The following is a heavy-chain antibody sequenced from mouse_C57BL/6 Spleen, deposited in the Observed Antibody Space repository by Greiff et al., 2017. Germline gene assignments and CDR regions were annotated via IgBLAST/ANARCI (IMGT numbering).Heavy chain of an antibody. CDR1: GYTFTSYT. Sequence: QVHVKQSGAELARPGASVKMSCKASGYTFTSYTMHWVKQRPGQGLEWIGYINPSSGYTKYNQKFKDKATLTADKSSSTAYMQLSSLTSEDSAVYYCARSGYYDLMDYWGQGTSVTVSS. J-gene: IGHJ4*01. CDR2: INPSSGYT. D-gene: IGHD2-4*01. V-gene: IGHV1-4*01. CDR3: ARSGYYDLMDY.